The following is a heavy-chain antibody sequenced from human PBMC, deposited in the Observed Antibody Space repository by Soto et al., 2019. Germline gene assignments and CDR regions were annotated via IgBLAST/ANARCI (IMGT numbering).Heavy chain of an antibody. D-gene: IGHD2-15*01. J-gene: IGHJ2*01. CDR2: INSFSGDT. CDR3: ARDLHSGGKYWYFDI. V-gene: IGHV1-18*01. CDR1: GYTFTHYG. Sequence: QVQLVQSGDEVKKPGASLKVSCKASGYTFTHYGITWVRQAPGQGLEWMGWINSFSGDTNYPQKLQGRLTMTTDTSTNTVYMEFRNLRSDDTAVYYCARDLHSGGKYWYFDIWGRGTLVTVSS.